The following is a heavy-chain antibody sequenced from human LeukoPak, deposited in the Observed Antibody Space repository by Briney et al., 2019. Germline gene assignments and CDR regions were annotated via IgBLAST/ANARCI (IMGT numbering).Heavy chain of an antibody. CDR1: GFTFSSYA. Sequence: PGGSLRLSCAASGFTFSSYAMSWVRQAPGKGLEWVSAISGSGGSTYYADSVKGRFTISRDNAKNSLYLQMNSLRAEDTAVYYCARDEWELLLYYYYMDVWGKGTTVTVSS. J-gene: IGHJ6*03. D-gene: IGHD1-26*01. CDR3: ARDEWELLLYYYYMDV. CDR2: ISGSGGST. V-gene: IGHV3-23*01.